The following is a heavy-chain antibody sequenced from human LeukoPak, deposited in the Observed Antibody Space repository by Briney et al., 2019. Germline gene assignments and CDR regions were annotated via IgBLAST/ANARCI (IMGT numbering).Heavy chain of an antibody. CDR1: GGTFSSYA. CDR3: ARDLFGAYYDSSGVPRDY. J-gene: IGHJ4*02. D-gene: IGHD3-22*01. CDR2: IIPIFGTA. Sequence: SVKVSCKASGGTFSSYAISWVRQAPGQGLEWMGGIIPIFGTANHAQKFQGRVTITADESTSTAYMELSSLRSEDTAVYYCARDLFGAYYDSSGVPRDYWGQGTLVTVSS. V-gene: IGHV1-69*13.